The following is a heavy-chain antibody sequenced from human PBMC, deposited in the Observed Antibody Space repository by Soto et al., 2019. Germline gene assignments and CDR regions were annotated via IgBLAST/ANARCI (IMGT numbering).Heavy chain of an antibody. J-gene: IGHJ4*02. CDR1: EFSCCSYA. Sequence: PGGSLRLSCTASEFSCCSYAMHWIRQSPGKGLEWVAVISFNGNSLHYADSVKDRFTISRDNSKSTLYLQMNNMRTEDTAVYYCGRTFDTITYCFDYCRQGPLVTVPS. V-gene: IGHV3-30-3*01. CDR2: ISFNGNSL. CDR3: GRTFDTITYCFDY. D-gene: IGHD3-9*01.